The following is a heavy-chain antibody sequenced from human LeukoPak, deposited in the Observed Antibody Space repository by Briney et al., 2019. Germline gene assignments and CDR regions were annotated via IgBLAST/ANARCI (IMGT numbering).Heavy chain of an antibody. J-gene: IGHJ6*03. Sequence: ASVKVSCKASGYTFTSYAMHWVRQAPGQRLEWMGWINAGNGNTKYSQEFQGRVTITRDTSASTAYMELSSLRSEDTAVYYCARILIGCSGGSCPYYYYYYMDVWGKGTTVTVSS. CDR1: GYTFTSYA. CDR3: ARILIGCSGGSCPYYYYYYMDV. V-gene: IGHV1-3*03. D-gene: IGHD2-15*01. CDR2: INAGNGNT.